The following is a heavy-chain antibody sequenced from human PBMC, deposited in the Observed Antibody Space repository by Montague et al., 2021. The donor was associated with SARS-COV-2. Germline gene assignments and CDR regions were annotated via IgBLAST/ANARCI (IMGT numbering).Heavy chain of an antibody. CDR1: GFTFSSSV. D-gene: IGHD3/OR15-3a*01. Sequence: SLRLSCAASGFTFSSSVLSWVRQAPGKGLEWVSNIYGATGRTFYADSVKGRFTMSGENSKNTLYLQMNSLRVDDTAVYYCAKVDSVFPWGQGTLVTVSS. CDR3: AKVDSVFP. CDR2: IYGATGRT. V-gene: IGHV3-23*03. J-gene: IGHJ4*02.